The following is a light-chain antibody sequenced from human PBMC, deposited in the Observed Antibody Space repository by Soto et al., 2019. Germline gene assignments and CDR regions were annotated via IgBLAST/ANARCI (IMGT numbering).Light chain of an antibody. J-gene: IGKJ1*01. V-gene: IGKV3-20*01. Sequence: EIVMTPSPATLSVSPGERATVSCRASHDIRSNLAWYQQRPGQAPRLLIYGASSRATGIPDRFSGSGSGTDFTLTIRRLEPEDFAVYYCQQYGSSPWTFGQGTKVDIK. CDR2: GAS. CDR1: HDIRSN. CDR3: QQYGSSPWT.